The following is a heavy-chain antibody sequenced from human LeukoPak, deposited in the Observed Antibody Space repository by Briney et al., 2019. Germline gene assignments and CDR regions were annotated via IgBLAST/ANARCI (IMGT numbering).Heavy chain of an antibody. J-gene: IGHJ4*02. Sequence: SETLSLTCTVSGGPISSYYWSWIRQPPGKGLEWIGYIYYSGSTNYNPSLKSRVTISVDTSKNQFSLKLSSVTAADTAVYYCASLSPGSSSFDYWGQGTLVTVSS. CDR2: IYYSGST. CDR1: GGPISSYY. CDR3: ASLSPGSSSFDY. V-gene: IGHV4-59*01. D-gene: IGHD6-6*01.